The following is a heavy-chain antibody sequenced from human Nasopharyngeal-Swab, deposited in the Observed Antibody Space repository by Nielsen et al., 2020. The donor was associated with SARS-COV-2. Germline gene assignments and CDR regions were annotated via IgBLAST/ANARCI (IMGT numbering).Heavy chain of an antibody. J-gene: IGHJ3*02. CDR1: GFTFGSYT. D-gene: IGHD5-18*01. V-gene: IGHV3-48*04. CDR2: ISSSGSIA. CDR3: VRDGALIQLWLLPHALDI. Sequence: GGSLRLSCEASGFTFGSYTMNWVRQAPGKGLEWVSFISSSGSIAYYADSVEGRFTISRDNANNSLYLQMNSLRADDTAVYYCVRDGALIQLWLLPHALDIWGQGTLVTVSS.